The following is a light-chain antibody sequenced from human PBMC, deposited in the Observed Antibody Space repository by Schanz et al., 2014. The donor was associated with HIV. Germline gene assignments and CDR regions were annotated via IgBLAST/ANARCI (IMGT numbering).Light chain of an antibody. CDR3: SSYTTSSTLV. CDR1: SSDFSRSDY. CDR2: DVF. J-gene: IGLJ2*01. V-gene: IGLV2-14*03. Sequence: QSALTQPASVSGSPGQSVTISCTSTSSDFSRSDYVCWYQHHPGKAPKLLVYDVFVRPSGVSDRFSGSKSGNTASLTISGLQPEDGADYYCSSYTTSSTLVFGGGTKLTV.